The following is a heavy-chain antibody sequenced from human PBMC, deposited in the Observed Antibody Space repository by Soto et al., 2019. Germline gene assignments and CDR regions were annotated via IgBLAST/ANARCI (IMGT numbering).Heavy chain of an antibody. D-gene: IGHD3-22*01. Sequence: EVQLLESGGGLVQPGGSLRLSCAASEFTFSNYAMSWVRQAPGKGLEWVSAISYGGGTTYYADSVKGRFTISRDNSKNTLYLQMNSLRAEDTAVYYCAKNPGYYYDSTGYHFDYWGQGTLLTVSS. CDR3: AKNPGYYYDSTGYHFDY. CDR2: ISYGGGTT. V-gene: IGHV3-23*01. CDR1: EFTFSNYA. J-gene: IGHJ4*02.